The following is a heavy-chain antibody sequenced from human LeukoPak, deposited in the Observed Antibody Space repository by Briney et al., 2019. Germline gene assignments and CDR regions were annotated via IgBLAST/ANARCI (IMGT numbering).Heavy chain of an antibody. Sequence: ASVTVSCKVSGYSLTQLVMHWVRQAPGKGLEWMGGFDPEDGETVYAQNFQGRATMTEDTSTDTAYMELSSLTSEDTAVYYCATNSGSYFLYWGQGTLVTVSS. CDR3: ATNSGSYFLY. D-gene: IGHD1-26*01. CDR2: FDPEDGET. J-gene: IGHJ4*02. CDR1: GYSLTQLV. V-gene: IGHV1-24*01.